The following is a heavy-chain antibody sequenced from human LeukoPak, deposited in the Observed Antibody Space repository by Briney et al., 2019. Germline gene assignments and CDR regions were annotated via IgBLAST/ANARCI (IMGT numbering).Heavy chain of an antibody. CDR3: ARSGDYGESFDS. Sequence: GGSLRLSCAASGFTFSDYYMNWIRQAPGKGLEWVSYISTSGSSIYYADSVKGRFTISRDSAKSSLFLQVNSLRAEDTALYYCARSGDYGESFDSWGQGTLVTVSS. CDR1: GFTFSDYY. D-gene: IGHD4-17*01. CDR2: ISTSGSSI. V-gene: IGHV3-11*01. J-gene: IGHJ4*02.